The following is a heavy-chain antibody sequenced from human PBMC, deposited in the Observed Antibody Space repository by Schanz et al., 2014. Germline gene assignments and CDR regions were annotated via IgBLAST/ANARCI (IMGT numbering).Heavy chain of an antibody. CDR1: GGSFSAYY. V-gene: IGHV4-34*01. D-gene: IGHD3-16*01. J-gene: IGHJ4*02. CDR3: ARGGVRDDNSPGTGVRDDYNPGTY. CDR2: INHSGST. Sequence: QVQLQQWGAGLLKPSETLSLTCAVYGGSFSAYYWNWIRQPPGKGLEWIGKINHSGSTNYNPSLRGRVTKTRDTSKSQEALKLNSGTAADTAVYYCARGGVRDDNSPGTGVRDDYNPGTYWGQGTLXTVSA.